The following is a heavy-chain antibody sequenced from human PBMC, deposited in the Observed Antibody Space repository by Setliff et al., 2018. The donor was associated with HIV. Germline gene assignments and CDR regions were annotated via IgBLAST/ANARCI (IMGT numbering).Heavy chain of an antibody. Sequence: GGSKRLCWGASGFTCSSYWMYWVRQVPGEGLVWVSSINHDGSGTDYAESVKGRFTISRDNAKNTVYLQMDSLRVVDTAVSYCARPWAYHYYASGRGAFDIWGQGTMVTVSS. CDR2: INHDGSGT. J-gene: IGHJ3*02. CDR3: ARPWAYHYYASGRGAFDI. V-gene: IGHV3-74*01. CDR1: GFTCSSYW. D-gene: IGHD3-10*01.